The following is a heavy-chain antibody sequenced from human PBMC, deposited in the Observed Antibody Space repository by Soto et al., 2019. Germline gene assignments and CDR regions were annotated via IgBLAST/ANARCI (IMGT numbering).Heavy chain of an antibody. CDR1: GFTFSSYG. D-gene: IGHD6-13*01. CDR2: ISYDGSNK. CDR3: AKDRGQYSSSFDY. J-gene: IGHJ4*02. Sequence: GGSLRLSCAASGFTFSSYGMHWVRQAPGKGLEWVAVISYDGSNKYYADSVKGRFTISRDNSKNTLYLQMNSLRAEDTAVYYCAKDRGQYSSSFDYWGQGTLVTVSS. V-gene: IGHV3-30*18.